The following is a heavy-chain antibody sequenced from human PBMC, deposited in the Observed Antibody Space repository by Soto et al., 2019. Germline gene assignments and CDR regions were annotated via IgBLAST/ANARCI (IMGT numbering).Heavy chain of an antibody. CDR2: INGSGGSP. CDR1: GFTFSSYA. J-gene: IGHJ4*02. Sequence: EVQLLESGGGLVQPGGSLRLSCAASGFTFSSYAMSWVRQAPGKGLEWVSAINGSGGSPYYASSVKGRFTISRDNSKNTLYLQMNSLRAEDTAVYYCANDRSDAPWELLLDCWGQGTLVTVSS. V-gene: IGHV3-23*01. D-gene: IGHD1-26*01. CDR3: ANDRSDAPWELLLDC.